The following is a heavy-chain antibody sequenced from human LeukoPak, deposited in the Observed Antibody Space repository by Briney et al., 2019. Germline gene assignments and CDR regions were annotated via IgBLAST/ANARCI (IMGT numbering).Heavy chain of an antibody. D-gene: IGHD4-23*01. J-gene: IGHJ4*02. CDR1: GFTFSSYW. CDR2: IKGEGSEK. CDR3: ARGRPHGNDY. Sequence: GGSLRLSCAASGFTFSSYWMSWVRQAPGKGLEWVANIKGEGSEKYYVDSVKGRLTISRDNAKNTLYLQMNSLRVEDTAVYYCARGRPHGNDYWGQGTLVTVSS. V-gene: IGHV3-7*01.